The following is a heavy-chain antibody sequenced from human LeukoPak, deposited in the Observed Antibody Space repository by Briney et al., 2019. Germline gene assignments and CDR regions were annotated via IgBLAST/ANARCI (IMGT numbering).Heavy chain of an antibody. D-gene: IGHD5-12*01. CDR3: AREGYRRGDAFDN. CDR2: INSDGSST. J-gene: IGHJ3*02. CDR1: GFTFSSYW. Sequence: GGSLRLSCAASGFTFSSYWMHWVRQAPGKGLVWVSRINSDGSSTSYADSVKGRFTISRDNAKNTLYLQMNSLRAEDTAVYYCAREGYRRGDAFDNWGQGTMVTVSS. V-gene: IGHV3-74*01.